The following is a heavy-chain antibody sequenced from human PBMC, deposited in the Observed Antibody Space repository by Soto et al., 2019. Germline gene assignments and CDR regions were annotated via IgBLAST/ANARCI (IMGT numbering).Heavy chain of an antibody. J-gene: IGHJ4*02. CDR2: IYYSGST. CDR1: GGSISSSSYY. V-gene: IGHV4-39*01. D-gene: IGHD5-18*01. Sequence: PSETLSLTCTVSGGSISSSSYYWGWIRQPPGKGLEWIGSIYYSGSTYYNPSLESRVTISVDTSKNQFSLKLSSVTAADTAVYYCARRGYSYGYPFDYWGQGTLVTVS. CDR3: ARRGYSYGYPFDY.